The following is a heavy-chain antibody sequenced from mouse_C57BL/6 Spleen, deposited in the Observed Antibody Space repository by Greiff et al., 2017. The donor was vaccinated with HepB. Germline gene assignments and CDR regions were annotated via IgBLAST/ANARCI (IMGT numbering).Heavy chain of an antibody. D-gene: IGHD1-1*01. Sequence: VQLQQPGAELVKPGASVKLSCKASGYTFTSYWMHWVKQRPGRGLEWIGRIDPNSGGTKYNEKFKSKATLTVDKPSSTAYMQLSSLTSEDSAVYYCARGIYGSSYVGWYFDVWGTGTTVTVSS. CDR1: GYTFTSYW. V-gene: IGHV1-72*01. CDR3: ARGIYGSSYVGWYFDV. CDR2: IDPNSGGT. J-gene: IGHJ1*03.